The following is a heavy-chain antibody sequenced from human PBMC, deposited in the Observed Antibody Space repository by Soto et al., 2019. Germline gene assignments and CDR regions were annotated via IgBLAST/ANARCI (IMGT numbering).Heavy chain of an antibody. CDR3: ARELAATPYYYYGMDV. Sequence: QVQLVQSGAEVKKPGSSVKVSCKASGGTFSSYAISWVRQAPGQGLEWMGGIIPIFGTATYAQKFQGRVTITADESTSTAYMELSSLRSEDTAVYYCARELAATPYYYYGMDVWGQGTTVTVSS. CDR2: IIPIFGTA. V-gene: IGHV1-69*12. D-gene: IGHD2-15*01. J-gene: IGHJ6*02. CDR1: GGTFSSYA.